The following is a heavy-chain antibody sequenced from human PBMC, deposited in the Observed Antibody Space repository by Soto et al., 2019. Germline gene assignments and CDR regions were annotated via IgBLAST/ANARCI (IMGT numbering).Heavy chain of an antibody. Sequence: GLEWMGGIIPIFGTANYAQKFQGRVTITADESTSTAYMELSSLRSEDTAVYYCATVVRAGYYRPYYYYGMDVWGQGTTVTVSS. D-gene: IGHD3-9*01. CDR2: IIPIFGTA. CDR3: ATVVRAGYYRPYYYYGMDV. J-gene: IGHJ6*02. V-gene: IGHV1-69*01.